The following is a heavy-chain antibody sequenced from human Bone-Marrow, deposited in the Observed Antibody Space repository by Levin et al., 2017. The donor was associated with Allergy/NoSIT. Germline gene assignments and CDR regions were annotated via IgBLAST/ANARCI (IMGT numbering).Heavy chain of an antibody. CDR3: ARKRGDY. CDR2: IKEDGSEE. V-gene: IGHV3-7*01. D-gene: IGHD3-10*01. J-gene: IGHJ4*02. Sequence: LSLTCAASGFSFSTSWMSWVRQAPGKGLEWVANIKEDGSEEYYVDSVKGRFTISRDNAVNSLYLQMNSLRAEDTAVYYCARKRGDYWGQGTLVTVSS. CDR1: GFSFSTSW.